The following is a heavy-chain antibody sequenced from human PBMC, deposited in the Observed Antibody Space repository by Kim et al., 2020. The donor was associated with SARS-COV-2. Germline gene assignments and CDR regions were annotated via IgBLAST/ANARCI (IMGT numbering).Heavy chain of an antibody. V-gene: IGHV3-30*01. Sequence: ADSVKGRFTISRDNSKNTLYLQMNSLRAEDTAVYYCARDHRGVVVAVIDYWGQGTLVTVSS. J-gene: IGHJ4*02. CDR3: ARDHRGVVVAVIDY. D-gene: IGHD2-15*01.